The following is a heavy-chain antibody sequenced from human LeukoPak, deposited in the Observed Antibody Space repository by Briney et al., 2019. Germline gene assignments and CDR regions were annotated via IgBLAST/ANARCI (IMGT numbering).Heavy chain of an antibody. J-gene: IGHJ4*02. D-gene: IGHD3-10*01. CDR3: AKEGGITMVRGVIPDY. CDR1: GFTFSSYA. Sequence: GGSLRLSCAASGFTFSSYAMHWVRQAPGKGLEWVAVISYDGSNKYYADSVKGRFTISRDNSKNTLYLQMNSLRAEDTAVYYCAKEGGITMVRGVIPDYWGQGTLVTVSS. V-gene: IGHV3-30-3*01. CDR2: ISYDGSNK.